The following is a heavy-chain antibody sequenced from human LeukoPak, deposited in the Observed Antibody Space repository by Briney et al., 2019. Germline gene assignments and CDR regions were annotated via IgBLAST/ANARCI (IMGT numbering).Heavy chain of an antibody. CDR3: AREGGYTSRTNAFDI. CDR1: GFTFSSYW. V-gene: IGHV3-7*01. J-gene: IGHJ3*02. D-gene: IGHD3-16*02. Sequence: GGSLRLSCAASGFTFSSYWMSWVRQAPGKGLEWVANIKQDGSEKYYVDSVKGRFTISRDNAENSLYLQMNSLRPEDTAVYYCAREGGYTSRTNAFDIWGQGTMVTVSS. CDR2: IKQDGSEK.